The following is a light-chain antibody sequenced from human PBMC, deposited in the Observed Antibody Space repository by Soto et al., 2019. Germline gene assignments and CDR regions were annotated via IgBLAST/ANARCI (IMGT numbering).Light chain of an antibody. Sequence: NPVPVSRGLCLSERATTSCKCSHSVLDSPNNRSYLAWYQQRSGHPPKLLIHWASTRESGVPDRFSGSGSGTDFTLTISSLQAEDVAVYYCQQYYSTPITFGQGTRLEIK. CDR1: HSVLDSPNNRSY. V-gene: IGKV4-1*01. J-gene: IGKJ5*01. CDR2: WAS. CDR3: QQYYSTPIT.